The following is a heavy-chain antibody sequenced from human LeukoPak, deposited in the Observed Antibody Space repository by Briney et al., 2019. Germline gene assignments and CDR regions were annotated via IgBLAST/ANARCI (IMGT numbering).Heavy chain of an antibody. D-gene: IGHD6-6*01. Sequence: GGSLRLSCAASGFTFSSYSMNWVRQAPGKGLEWVSSISSSSSYIYYADSVKGRFTISRDNAKNSLYLQMNSLRAEGTAVYYCARAGTSSSSHAFDIWGQGTMVTVSS. CDR2: ISSSSSYI. CDR1: GFTFSSYS. J-gene: IGHJ3*02. CDR3: ARAGTSSSSHAFDI. V-gene: IGHV3-21*01.